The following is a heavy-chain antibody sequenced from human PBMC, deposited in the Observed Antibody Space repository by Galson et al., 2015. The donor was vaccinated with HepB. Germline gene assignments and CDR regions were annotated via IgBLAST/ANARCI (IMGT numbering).Heavy chain of an antibody. D-gene: IGHD3-10*01. CDR3: ATTRRGYYGSGRAFDI. Sequence: QSGAEVKKPGESLKTSCKVSGYTLTELSMHWVRQAPGKGLEWMGGFDPEDGETIYAQKFQGRVTMTEDTSTDTAYMELSSLRSEDTAVYYCATTRRGYYGSGRAFDIWGQGTMVTVSS. V-gene: IGHV1-24*01. J-gene: IGHJ3*02. CDR1: GYTLTELS. CDR2: FDPEDGET.